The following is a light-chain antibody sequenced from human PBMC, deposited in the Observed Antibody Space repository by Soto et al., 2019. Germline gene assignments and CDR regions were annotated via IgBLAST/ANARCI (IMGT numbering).Light chain of an antibody. Sequence: QSVLTQPASVSGSPGQPMTISCTGGSSDVGYYNYVSWYQQHPGKAPKLMIYEVSHRLSGVSDRFSGSKSGNTASLTISGLQAEDDADYYCCSYTSTSIYDYVFGTGTKVNVL. J-gene: IGLJ1*01. CDR2: EVS. CDR3: CSYTSTSIYDYV. CDR1: SSDVGYYNY. V-gene: IGLV2-14*01.